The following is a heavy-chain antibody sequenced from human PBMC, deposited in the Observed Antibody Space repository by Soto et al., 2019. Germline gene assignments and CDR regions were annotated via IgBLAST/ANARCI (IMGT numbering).Heavy chain of an antibody. CDR3: AKDLLGPGRAYGMDV. Sequence: VQLVESGGGVVQPGRSLRLSCAASGFTFSSYGMHWVRQAPGKGLEWVAVISYDGSNKYYADSVKGRFTISRDNSKNTLYLQMNSLSAEDTAVYYCAKDLLGPGRAYGMDVWGQGTTVTVSS. V-gene: IGHV3-30*18. D-gene: IGHD7-27*01. J-gene: IGHJ6*02. CDR2: ISYDGSNK. CDR1: GFTFSSYG.